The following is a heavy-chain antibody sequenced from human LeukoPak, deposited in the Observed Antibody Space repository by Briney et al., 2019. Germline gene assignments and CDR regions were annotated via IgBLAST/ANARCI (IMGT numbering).Heavy chain of an antibody. J-gene: IGHJ4*02. CDR1: GFTFSTYD. V-gene: IGHV3-23*01. CDR3: AKDPYGTRYFDY. Sequence: GGSLRLSCAASGFTFSTYDMSWVRQAPGKGLEWVACIGGSGGAIYYRDSVKGRFTISRDNSKSTLYLQMNSLRAEDTAVYYCAKDPYGTRYFDYWGQGTLVTVSS. CDR2: IGGSGGAI. D-gene: IGHD2-2*01.